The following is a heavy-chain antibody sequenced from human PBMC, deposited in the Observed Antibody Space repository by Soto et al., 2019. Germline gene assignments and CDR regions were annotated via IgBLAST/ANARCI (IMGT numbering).Heavy chain of an antibody. CDR3: ARGSNDIDY. CDR2: ISAYNGNT. V-gene: IGHV1-18*01. J-gene: IGHJ4*02. D-gene: IGHD1-1*01. CDR1: GYTFTSYG. Sequence: QVQLVQSGAEVKKPGASVKVSCKASGYTFTSYGISWVRQAPGQGLEWMGWISAYNGNTNYAQKLQGTVTMTTDTPTSTAYMELRSLGTHDSAVYYWARGSNDIDYWGQGTLDTVPS.